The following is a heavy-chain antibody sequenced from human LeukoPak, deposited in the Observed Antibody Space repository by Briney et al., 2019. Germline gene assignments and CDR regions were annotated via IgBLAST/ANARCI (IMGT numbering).Heavy chain of an antibody. J-gene: IGHJ4*02. CDR2: VNANSGGT. CDR3: ATGPNYYDSSL. CDR1: GYIFTGYY. D-gene: IGHD3-22*01. Sequence: ASVKVSCKTSGYIFTGYYMHWVRQAPGQGLEWMGWVNANSGGTSYAQKFQGRVTMTRDTSISTAYMELSRLRSDDTAVYYCATGPNYYDSSLWGQGTLVTVSS. V-gene: IGHV1-2*02.